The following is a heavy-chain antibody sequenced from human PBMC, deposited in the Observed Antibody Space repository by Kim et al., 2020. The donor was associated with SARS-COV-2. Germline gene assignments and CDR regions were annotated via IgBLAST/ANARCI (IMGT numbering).Heavy chain of an antibody. Sequence: KGRFTISRDDSKNTLYLQMNSLKTEDTAVYYCTTDPAVVVVAATFYYMDVWGKGTTVTVSS. J-gene: IGHJ6*03. D-gene: IGHD2-15*01. CDR3: TTDPAVVVVAATFYYMDV. V-gene: IGHV3-15*01.